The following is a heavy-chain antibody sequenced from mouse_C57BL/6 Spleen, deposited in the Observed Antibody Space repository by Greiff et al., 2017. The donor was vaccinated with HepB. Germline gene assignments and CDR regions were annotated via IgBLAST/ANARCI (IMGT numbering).Heavy chain of an antibody. V-gene: IGHV1-85*01. J-gene: IGHJ3*01. CDR2: IYPRDGST. Sequence: VQGVESGPELVKPGASVKLSCKASGYTFTSYDINWVKQRPGQGLEWIGWIYPRDGSTKYNEKFKGKATLTVDTSSSTAYMELHSLTSEDSAVYFCSYGSSGFAYWGQGTLVTVSA. D-gene: IGHD1-1*01. CDR3: SYGSSGFAY. CDR1: GYTFTSYD.